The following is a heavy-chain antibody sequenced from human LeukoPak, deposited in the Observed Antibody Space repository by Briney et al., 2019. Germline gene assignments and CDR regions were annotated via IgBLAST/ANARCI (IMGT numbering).Heavy chain of an antibody. Sequence: SETLSPTCTVSGGSISSYYWSWIRQPPGKGLEWIGYIYYSGSTNYNPSLKSRVTISVDTSKNQFSLKLSSVTAADTAVYYCARVGKQWLVDFDYWGQGTLVTVSS. J-gene: IGHJ4*02. CDR3: ARVGKQWLVDFDY. CDR1: GGSISSYY. V-gene: IGHV4-59*01. D-gene: IGHD6-19*01. CDR2: IYYSGST.